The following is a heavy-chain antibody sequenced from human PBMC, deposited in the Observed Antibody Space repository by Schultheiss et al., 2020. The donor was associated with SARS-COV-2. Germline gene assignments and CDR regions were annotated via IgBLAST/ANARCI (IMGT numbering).Heavy chain of an antibody. D-gene: IGHD6-13*01. CDR3: TTVWQLLPYY. CDR2: IRSKAYGGTT. Sequence: GGSLRLSCAASGFTFSSYAMSWVRQAPGKGLEWVGFIRSKAYGGTTEYAASVKGRFTISRDDSKSIAYLQMNSLKTEDTAVYYCTTVWQLLPYYWGQGTLVTVSS. J-gene: IGHJ4*02. V-gene: IGHV3-49*04. CDR1: GFTFSSYA.